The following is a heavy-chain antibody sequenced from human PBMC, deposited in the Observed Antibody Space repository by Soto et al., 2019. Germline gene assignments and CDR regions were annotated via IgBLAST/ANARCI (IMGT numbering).Heavy chain of an antibody. CDR2: MNPNSGNT. Sequence: GASVKVSCKASGYTFTSYDINWVRQATGQGLEWMGWMNPNSGNTGYAQKFQGRVTMTRNTSIRTAYMELSSLRSEDTAVYYCARGPGSWYYYYMDVWGKGTTVTVSS. D-gene: IGHD6-13*01. J-gene: IGHJ6*03. V-gene: IGHV1-8*01. CDR1: GYTFTSYD. CDR3: ARGPGSWYYYYMDV.